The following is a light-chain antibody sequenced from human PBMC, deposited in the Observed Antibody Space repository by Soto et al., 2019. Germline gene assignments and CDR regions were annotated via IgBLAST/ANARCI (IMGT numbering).Light chain of an antibody. Sequence: EIVLTQSPGTLSLSPGERATLSCRASQSVTSGYLGWYQQKPGQAPRLLIYGASSRATGISGRFSGSGSGTDFTLTISRLEPEDFAVYYCQQYATSPPMYTFGQGTKVEIK. CDR1: QSVTSGY. CDR2: GAS. J-gene: IGKJ2*01. V-gene: IGKV3-20*01. CDR3: QQYATSPPMYT.